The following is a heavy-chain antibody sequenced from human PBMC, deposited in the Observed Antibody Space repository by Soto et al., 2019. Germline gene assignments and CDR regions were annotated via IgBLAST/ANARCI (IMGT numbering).Heavy chain of an antibody. V-gene: IGHV2-5*02. J-gene: IGHJ4*02. Sequence: QITLKESGPTLVKPTQTLTLTCTFSGFSLSTSGVGVGWIRQPPGKALEWLALIYWDDDKRYSPSLKSRLTTXKXTXXNQVVLTMTNMDPVDTATYYCAHSSHYYDSSGYYYWGQGTLVTVSS. CDR2: IYWDDDK. CDR1: GFSLSTSGVG. D-gene: IGHD3-22*01. CDR3: AHSSHYYDSSGYYY.